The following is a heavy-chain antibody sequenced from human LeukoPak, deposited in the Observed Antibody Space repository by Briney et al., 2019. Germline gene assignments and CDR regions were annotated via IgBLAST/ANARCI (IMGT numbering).Heavy chain of an antibody. CDR3: GGDDLGGGGGGTE. Sequence: ASVKVSCKASGYTFTSYYMHWVRQAPGQGLEWMGIINPSGGSTSYAQKFQGRVTMTRDMSTSTVYMELSSLRSEDTAVYYCGGDDLGGGGGGTEWGQGTLVT. V-gene: IGHV1-46*01. CDR1: GYTFTSYY. CDR2: INPSGGST. D-gene: IGHD3-16*01. J-gene: IGHJ4*02.